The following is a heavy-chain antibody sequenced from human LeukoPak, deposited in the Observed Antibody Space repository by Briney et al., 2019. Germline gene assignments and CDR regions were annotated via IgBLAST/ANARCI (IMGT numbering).Heavy chain of an antibody. CDR2: ISAYNGNT. CDR1: GYTFTSYG. J-gene: IGHJ4*02. V-gene: IGHV1-18*01. CDR3: AREDSYYYGSGSLPGGY. Sequence: ASVKVSCKASGYTFTSYGISWVRQAPGQGLEWMGWISAYNGNTNYAQKLQGRVTMTTDTSTSTAYMELRSLRSDDTAVYYCAREDSYYYGSGSLPGGYWGQGTLVTVSS. D-gene: IGHD3-10*01.